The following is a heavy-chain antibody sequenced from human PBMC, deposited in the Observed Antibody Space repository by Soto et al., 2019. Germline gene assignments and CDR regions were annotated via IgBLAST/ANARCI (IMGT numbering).Heavy chain of an antibody. CDR3: AKNRGIIMIVES. J-gene: IGHJ4*02. V-gene: IGHV3-23*01. Sequence: GGSLRLSCVASGFSFSSYEMNWVRQAPGKGLEWVSAIGDGGDTTYYANSVKGRFTISRDNSKNTLYLQMDSLRAEDTAVYYCAKNRGIIMIVESWGQGTLVTVSS. CDR1: GFSFSSYE. CDR2: IGDGGDTT. D-gene: IGHD3-22*01.